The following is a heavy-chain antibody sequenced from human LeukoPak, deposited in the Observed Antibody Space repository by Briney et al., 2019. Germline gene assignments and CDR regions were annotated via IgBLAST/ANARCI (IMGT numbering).Heavy chain of an antibody. CDR3: VKDLRYSSGSGWYGVDF. CDR2: ISYDGSNK. V-gene: IGHV3-30-3*01. CDR1: GFTFSSYA. D-gene: IGHD6-19*01. Sequence: PGGSLRLSCAASGFTFSSYAMHWVRQAPGKGLEWVAVISYDGSNKYYADSVKGRFTISRDNSKSTLYLQMNSLRAEDTAVYYCVKDLRYSSGSGWYGVDFWGQGTLVTVSS. J-gene: IGHJ4*02.